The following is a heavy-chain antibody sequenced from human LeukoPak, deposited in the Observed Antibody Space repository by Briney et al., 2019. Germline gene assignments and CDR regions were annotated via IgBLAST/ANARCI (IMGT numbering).Heavy chain of an antibody. D-gene: IGHD6-13*01. V-gene: IGHV1-18*01. CDR3: ARDHGLRAGYIPGFDY. CDR2: SSAYNGDT. CDR1: GYVFASYG. J-gene: IGHJ4*02. Sequence: ASVKVSCKASGYVFASYGITWMRQAPGQGPEWMGWSSAYNGDTNYAQKFQDRLTMTTDTSTATAYMELRSLTSDDTAVYYCARDHGLRAGYIPGFDYWGQGTLVTVSS.